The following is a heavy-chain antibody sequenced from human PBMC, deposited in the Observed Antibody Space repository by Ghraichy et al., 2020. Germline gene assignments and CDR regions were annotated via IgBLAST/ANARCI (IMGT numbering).Heavy chain of an antibody. CDR2: ISGSGGST. J-gene: IGHJ4*02. CDR1: GFTFSSYA. V-gene: IGHV3-23*01. Sequence: GGSLRLSCAASGFTFSSYAMSWVRQAPGKGLEWVSAISGSGGSTYYADSVKGRFTISRDNSKNTLYLQMNSLRAEDTAVYYCAKDRPVRWAPSYSYGYIDYWGQGTLVTVSS. CDR3: AKDRPVRWAPSYSYGYIDY. D-gene: IGHD5-18*01.